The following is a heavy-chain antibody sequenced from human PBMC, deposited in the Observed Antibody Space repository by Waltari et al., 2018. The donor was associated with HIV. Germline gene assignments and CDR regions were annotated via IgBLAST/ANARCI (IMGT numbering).Heavy chain of an antibody. CDR2: ISWNSGSI. V-gene: IGHV3-9*01. Sequence: EVQLVESGGGLVQPGRSLRLSCAASGFTFDDYAMHWVRQAPGKGLEWVSGISWNSGSIGYADSVKGRFTISRDNAKNSLYLQMNSLRAEDTALYYCAKGTRGVVPAAIRNWGQGTLVTVSS. CDR1: GFTFDDYA. D-gene: IGHD2-2*01. J-gene: IGHJ4*02. CDR3: AKGTRGVVPAAIRN.